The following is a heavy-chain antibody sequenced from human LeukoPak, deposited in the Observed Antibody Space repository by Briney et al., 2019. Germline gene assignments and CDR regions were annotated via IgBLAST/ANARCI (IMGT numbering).Heavy chain of an antibody. D-gene: IGHD3-10*01. J-gene: IGHJ5*02. CDR3: ARGRGYYYGSGSYDWFDP. CDR1: GGTFSSYA. CDR2: IIPIFGTA. V-gene: IGHV1-69*06. Sequence: ASVKISCKASGGTFSSYAISWVREAPGQGLEWMGGIIPIFGTANYAQKFQGRVTITADKSTSTAYMELSSLRSEDTAVYYCARGRGYYYGSGSYDWFDPWGQGTLVTVSS.